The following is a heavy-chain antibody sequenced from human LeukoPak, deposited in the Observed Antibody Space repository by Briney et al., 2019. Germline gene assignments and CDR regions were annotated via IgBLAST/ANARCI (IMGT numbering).Heavy chain of an antibody. CDR2: IFYTGFT. Sequence: SETLSLTCSVSDGSISDSYWSWIRQSPGKGLEWIGYIFYTGFTHYNPSLESRVTISVDTSKKQFSLRLRSVTAADTAVYYCARVGVLRRDGYNPYYMDVWGKGTTVTISS. CDR1: DGSISDSY. V-gene: IGHV4-59*01. J-gene: IGHJ6*03. D-gene: IGHD5-24*01. CDR3: ARVGVLRRDGYNPYYMDV.